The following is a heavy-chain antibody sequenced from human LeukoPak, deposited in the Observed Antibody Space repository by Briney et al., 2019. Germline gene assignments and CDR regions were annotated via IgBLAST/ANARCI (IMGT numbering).Heavy chain of an antibody. CDR3: ARDHYYGSGSYLHY. CDR2: ISYDGSNK. Sequence: GGSLRLSCAASGFTFSSYAIHWVRQAPGKGLEWVAVISYDGSNKYYADSVKGRFTISRDNSKNTLYLQMNSLRAEDTAVYYCARDHYYGSGSYLHYWGQGTLVTVSS. V-gene: IGHV3-30*04. CDR1: GFTFSSYA. J-gene: IGHJ4*02. D-gene: IGHD3-10*01.